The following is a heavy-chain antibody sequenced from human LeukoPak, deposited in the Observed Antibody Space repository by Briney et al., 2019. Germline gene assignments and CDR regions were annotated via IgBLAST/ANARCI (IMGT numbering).Heavy chain of an antibody. V-gene: IGHV4-31*03. CDR2: IYYSGST. Sequence: PSETLSLTCTVSGGSISSGGYYWSWIRQHPGKGLEWIGYIYYSGSTYYNPSLRSRVTMSVDTSKNQFSLKLSSVTAADTAVYYCARDDGYYYDSSDYRRAFDIWGQGTMVTVSS. D-gene: IGHD3-22*01. CDR3: ARDDGYYYDSSDYRRAFDI. CDR1: GGSISSGGYY. J-gene: IGHJ3*02.